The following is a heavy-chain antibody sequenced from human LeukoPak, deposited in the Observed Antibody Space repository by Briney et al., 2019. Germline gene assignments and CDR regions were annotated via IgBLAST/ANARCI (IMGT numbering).Heavy chain of an antibody. CDR2: IYYSGST. V-gene: IGHV4-39*01. D-gene: IGHD5-18*01. J-gene: IGHJ4*02. CDR3: ARVAQLWFGNDY. Sequence: SETLSLTCTVSGGSISSSSYYWGWIRQPPGKGLEWIGSIYYSGSTYYNPSLKSRVTISVDTSKNQFSLKLSSVTAADTAVYYCARVAQLWFGNDYWGQGTLVTVSS. CDR1: GGSISSSSYY.